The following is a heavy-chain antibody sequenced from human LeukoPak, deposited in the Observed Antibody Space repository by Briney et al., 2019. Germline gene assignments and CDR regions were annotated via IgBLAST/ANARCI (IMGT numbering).Heavy chain of an antibody. Sequence: SETLSLTCAVYGGSFSSYYWNWIRQPPGKGLEWIGEINHSGSTNYNPSLKSRVTISVDTSKNQFSLKLSSVTAADTAVYYCARGGYCSSTSCYTASIDYWGQGTLVTVSS. J-gene: IGHJ4*02. D-gene: IGHD2-2*02. CDR1: GGSFSSYY. CDR3: ARGGYCSSTSCYTASIDY. V-gene: IGHV4-34*01. CDR2: INHSGST.